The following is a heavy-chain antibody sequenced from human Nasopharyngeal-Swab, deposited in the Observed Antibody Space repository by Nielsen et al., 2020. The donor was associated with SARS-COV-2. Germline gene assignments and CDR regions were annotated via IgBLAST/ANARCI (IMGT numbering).Heavy chain of an antibody. Sequence: ASVKVSCKTSGYSFSNYAINWVRQAPGQGFEWMGCINTNTGVPTYVQGFTGRFVFSLDTAVSTAFLQINSLKSEDTGLYYCAREVGDAFDVWGQGTMVTVSS. V-gene: IGHV7-4-1*02. CDR3: AREVGDAFDV. J-gene: IGHJ3*01. CDR1: GYSFSNYA. CDR2: INTNTGVP.